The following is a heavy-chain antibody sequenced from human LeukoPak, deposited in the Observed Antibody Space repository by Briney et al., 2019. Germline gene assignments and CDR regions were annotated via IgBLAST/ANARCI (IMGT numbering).Heavy chain of an antibody. CDR3: TKPDAEQWLVH. Sequence: GGSLKLSCAASGFTFSASASHWVRQGSGKGLEGVGRMRSKANNYATAYAASVTGRFRISRDDSKNTTYLQMNSLTTEDTAMYYCTKPDAEQWLVHWGQGTLVTVSS. CDR1: GFTFSASA. D-gene: IGHD6-19*01. J-gene: IGHJ4*02. V-gene: IGHV3-73*01. CDR2: MRSKANNYAT.